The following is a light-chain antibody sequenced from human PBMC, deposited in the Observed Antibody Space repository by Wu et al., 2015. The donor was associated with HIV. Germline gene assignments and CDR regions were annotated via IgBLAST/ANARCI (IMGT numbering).Light chain of an antibody. CDR2: ATS. CDR3: QKYNTAPWT. Sequence: DIQMTQSPSSLSASVGDTVIISCRASKDIGNSVAWHQQRPGKAPKILLYATSRLERGVPPRFSGSGSGTDFTLTISSLQPEDVATYYCQKYNTAPWTFGQGTKVEMK. CDR1: KDIGNS. J-gene: IGKJ1*01. V-gene: IGKV1-NL1*01.